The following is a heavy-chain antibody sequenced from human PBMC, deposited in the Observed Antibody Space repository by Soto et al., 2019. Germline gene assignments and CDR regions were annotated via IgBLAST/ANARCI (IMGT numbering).Heavy chain of an antibody. J-gene: IGHJ4*02. CDR3: SKDQLGSTTNDC. Sequence: QVQLVQSGAEVKKPGASVKVSCKASGYTFSNYGITWVRQAPGQGLEWMGWISAYNGNTNFGQKFQDRVTMTRDTSTRTAYMELRSLRSDDTAVYYCSKDQLGSTTNDCWGQGTLVTVSS. V-gene: IGHV1-18*04. CDR1: GYTFSNYG. D-gene: IGHD4-17*01. CDR2: ISAYNGNT.